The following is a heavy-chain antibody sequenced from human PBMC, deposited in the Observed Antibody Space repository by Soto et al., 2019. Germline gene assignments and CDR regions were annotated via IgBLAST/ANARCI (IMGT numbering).Heavy chain of an antibody. J-gene: IGHJ4*02. V-gene: IGHV4-39*01. CDR1: GDSIFGSDYY. CDR3: ADMRGQWLPRD. Sequence: QLQLQESGPGLVKPSETLSLTCTVSGDSIFGSDYYWGWIRQPPGKGLEWLGNIHYSGRTYQYPSLKSRVTISVDTSKNQFSLRLTSVTAADTAVYYCADMRGQWLPRDWGQEILDTVSS. D-gene: IGHD6-19*01. CDR2: IHYSGRT.